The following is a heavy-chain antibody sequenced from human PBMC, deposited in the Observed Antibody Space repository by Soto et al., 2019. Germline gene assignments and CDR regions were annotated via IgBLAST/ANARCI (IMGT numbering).Heavy chain of an antibody. CDR2: TYYRSKWYN. CDR3: ARDKFYDFWSGYSSDYYYYGMDV. Sequence: SQTLSLTCAISGDSVSSNSAAWNWIRQSPSRGLEWLGRTYYRSKWYNDYAVSVKSRITINPDTSKNQSSLQLNSVTPEDTAVYYCARDKFYDFWSGYSSDYYYYGMDVWGQGTTVTVSS. D-gene: IGHD3-3*01. V-gene: IGHV6-1*01. CDR1: GDSVSSNSAA. J-gene: IGHJ6*02.